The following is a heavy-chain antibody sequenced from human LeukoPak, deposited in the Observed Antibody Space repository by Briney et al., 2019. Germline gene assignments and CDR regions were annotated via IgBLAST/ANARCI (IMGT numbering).Heavy chain of an antibody. CDR1: GGSFSGYY. D-gene: IGHD2-21*02. Sequence: SETLSLTCAVYGGSFSGYYWGWIRQPPGKGLEWIGSISHTGSTYYNPSLKSRVTISVDTSKNQFSLKLRSVTAADTAVYYCAMVTARLGWFDPWGQGTLVTVSS. CDR3: AMVTARLGWFDP. V-gene: IGHV4-38-2*01. J-gene: IGHJ5*02. CDR2: ISHTGST.